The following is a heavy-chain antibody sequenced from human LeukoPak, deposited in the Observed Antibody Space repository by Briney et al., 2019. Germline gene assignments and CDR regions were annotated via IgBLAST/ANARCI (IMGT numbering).Heavy chain of an antibody. V-gene: IGHV3-23*01. CDR2: RKGGGADT. Sequence: PGGSLRLSCAASAMSWVRQAPGRGLEWVASRKGGGADTFYADFVKGRFTHSRDDSRNTVYLQLNSLRVEDTAVYYCAKANWVSNADAVSWGQGTLVTASS. J-gene: IGHJ5*02. CDR3: AKANWVSNADAVS. D-gene: IGHD1-1*01. CDR1: A.